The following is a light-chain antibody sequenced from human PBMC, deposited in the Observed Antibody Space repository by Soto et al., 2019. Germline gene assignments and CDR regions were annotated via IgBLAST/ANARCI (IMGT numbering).Light chain of an antibody. CDR2: SNN. CDR3: AAWDDSLNGYV. J-gene: IGLJ1*01. Sequence: QSVLTQPPSASGTPGQRGTISCSGSSSNIGSNTVNWYQQLPGTAPKLLIYSNNQRPSGVPARFSGSKSGASASLAISGLQSGDEADYYCAAWDDSLNGYVFGTGTKVTVL. V-gene: IGLV1-44*01. CDR1: SSNIGSNT.